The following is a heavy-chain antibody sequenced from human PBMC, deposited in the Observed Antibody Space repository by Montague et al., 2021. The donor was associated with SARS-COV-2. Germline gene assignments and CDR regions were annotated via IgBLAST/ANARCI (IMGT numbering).Heavy chain of an antibody. D-gene: IGHD6-13*01. CDR2: IYYSGST. CDR3: ARVGRQQLVRLSGMDV. V-gene: IGHV4-39*07. CDR1: GGSISSSSYY. J-gene: IGHJ6*02. Sequence: SETLSLTCTVSGGSISSSSYYWGWIRQPPGKGLEWIGSIYYSGSTYYNPSLKSRVTISVDTSKNQLSLKLSSVTAADTAMYYCARVGRQQLVRLSGMDVWGQGTTVTVSS.